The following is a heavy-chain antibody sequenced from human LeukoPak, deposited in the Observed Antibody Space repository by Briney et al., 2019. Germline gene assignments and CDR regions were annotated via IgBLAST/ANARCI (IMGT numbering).Heavy chain of an antibody. CDR1: GGSISSYY. J-gene: IGHJ4*02. CDR2: IYYSGST. CDR3: ARGVRGEELPDDY. V-gene: IGHV4-59*01. Sequence: PSETLSLTCTVSGGSISSYYWSWIRQPPGKGLEWIGYIYYSGSTNYNPSLKSRVTISVDTSKNQFSLKLSSVTAADTAVYYCARGVRGEELPDDYWGQGTLVTVSS. D-gene: IGHD3-10*01.